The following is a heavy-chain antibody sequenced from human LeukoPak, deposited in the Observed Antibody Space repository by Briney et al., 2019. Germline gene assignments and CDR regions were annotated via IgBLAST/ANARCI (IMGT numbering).Heavy chain of an antibody. CDR1: GFTFSSYV. D-gene: IGHD3-22*01. J-gene: IGHJ3*02. CDR3: AKVYDSSGYYLSDAFDI. CDR2: ISSSGSST. Sequence: GGSLRLSCAASGFTFSSYVMSWVRQAPSKGLGWVSAISSSGSSTYYADSVKGRFTISRDNSKNTLYLQMNSLRAEDTAVYYRAKVYDSSGYYLSDAFDIWGQGTMVTISS. V-gene: IGHV3-23*01.